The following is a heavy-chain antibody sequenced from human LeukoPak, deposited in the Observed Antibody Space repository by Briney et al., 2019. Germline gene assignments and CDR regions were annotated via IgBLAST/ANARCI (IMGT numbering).Heavy chain of an antibody. J-gene: IGHJ6*03. D-gene: IGHD5-12*01. CDR1: GYTLTDLS. CDR3: ERPLGLRNYYYYHMDV. Sequence: ASVKVSCKVSGYTLTDLSMHWVRQAPGEGLEWRGGFYPEDVETIYAQKFQGRFTMTEYTATDTAYMELSSLRSEDTAVYYCERPLGLRNYYYYHMDVWGKGTTVTVSS. CDR2: FYPEDVET. V-gene: IGHV1-24*01.